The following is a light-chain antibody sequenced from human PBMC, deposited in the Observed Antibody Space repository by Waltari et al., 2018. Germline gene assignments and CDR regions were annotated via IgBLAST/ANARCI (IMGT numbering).Light chain of an antibody. CDR3: QQYNSYST. CDR2: DAS. J-gene: IGKJ2*01. CDR1: QSISSW. Sequence: DIQMTQSPSTLSASVGDRVTITCRASQSISSWLAWYQQTPGKAPKLLIYDASSLESGVPSRFGGSGSGTEFPLTISSLQPDDFATYYCQQYNSYSTFGQGTKLEIK. V-gene: IGKV1-5*01.